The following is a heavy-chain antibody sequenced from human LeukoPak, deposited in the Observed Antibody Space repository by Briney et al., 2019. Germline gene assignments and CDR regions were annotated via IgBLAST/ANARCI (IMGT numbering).Heavy chain of an antibody. D-gene: IGHD4/OR15-4a*01. CDR1: GFTFSSST. CDR3: VRIPNSANFPNWFDP. V-gene: IGHV3-21*01. J-gene: IGHJ5*02. CDR2: ISSSSNYI. Sequence: GGSLRLSCAASGFTFSSSTMNWVRQAPGKGLEWVSSISSSSNYIYYEDSVKGRFTISRDNAKNSLYLQMNSLRADDTAVYYCVRIPNSANFPNWFDPWGQGTLVTVSS.